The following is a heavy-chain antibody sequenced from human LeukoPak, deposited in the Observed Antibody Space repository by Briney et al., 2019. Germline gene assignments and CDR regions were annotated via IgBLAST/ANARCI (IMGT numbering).Heavy chain of an antibody. CDR3: AKDREMATPIPGY. CDR1: GFTFSSFG. D-gene: IGHD5-24*01. J-gene: IGHJ4*02. V-gene: IGHV3-30*18. CDR2: MSYDEDNK. Sequence: GGSLRLSCTASGFTFSSFGMHWVRQAPGKGLAWVAVMSYDEDNKYYADSVRGRFTISRDNSKNTLYLQMNSLRAEDTAVYYCAKDREMATPIPGYWGQGTLVTVSS.